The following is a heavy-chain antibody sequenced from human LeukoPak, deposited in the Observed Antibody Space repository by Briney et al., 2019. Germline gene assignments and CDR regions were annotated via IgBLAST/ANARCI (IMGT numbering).Heavy chain of an antibody. D-gene: IGHD1-26*01. V-gene: IGHV4-38-2*02. J-gene: IGHJ3*02. CDR1: GYSISSGYY. Sequence: PSETLSLTCTVSGYSISSGYYWGWIRQPPGKGLEWIGSIYHSGSTYYNPSLKSRVTISVDTSKDQFSLKLSSVTAADTAVYYCARVWWELDAFDIWGKGTTVTISS. CDR3: ARVWWELDAFDI. CDR2: IYHSGST.